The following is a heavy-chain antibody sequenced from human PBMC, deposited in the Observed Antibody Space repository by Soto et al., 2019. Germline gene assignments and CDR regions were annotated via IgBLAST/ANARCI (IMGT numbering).Heavy chain of an antibody. CDR2: IWYDGSNK. Sequence: QVQLVESGGGVVQPGRSLRLSCAASGFTFSSYGMHWVRQAPGKGLEGVAVIWYDGSNKYYADSVKGRFTISRDNSKNTLYLQMNSLRAEDTAVYYCARGAVTGFFDYWGQGTLVTVSS. CDR1: GFTFSSYG. J-gene: IGHJ4*02. V-gene: IGHV3-33*01. D-gene: IGHD4-17*01. CDR3: ARGAVTGFFDY.